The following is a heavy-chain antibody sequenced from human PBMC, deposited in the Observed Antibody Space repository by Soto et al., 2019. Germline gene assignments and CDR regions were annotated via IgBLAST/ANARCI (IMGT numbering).Heavy chain of an antibody. CDR1: GYTFTNYA. V-gene: IGHV1-3*01. Sequence: QVQLVQSGAEVKKPGASVKVSCKASGYTFTNYAIHWVRQAPGQRLEWMGWIYAGNGDTKYSQKFQGRVTISRDTSANIAYMELSSLTSEDTAVYYCARDYAASGTILPTWFDPWGQGTLVTVSS. CDR2: IYAGNGDT. J-gene: IGHJ5*02. D-gene: IGHD1-7*01. CDR3: ARDYAASGTILPTWFDP.